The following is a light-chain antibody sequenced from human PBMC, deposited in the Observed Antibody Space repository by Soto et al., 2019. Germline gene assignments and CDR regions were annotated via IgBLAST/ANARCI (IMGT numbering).Light chain of an antibody. V-gene: IGKV3-15*01. CDR1: QSVSSN. Sequence: TMLTKSPATLSLYHGERAPLSCRASQSVSSNYLAWYQQKPGQAPRLLIYGASTRATAIPARYSGSGSGTEFNLTISSLQSEDFAVYYCQQYNNWPRPFGQGTKVDIK. CDR3: QQYNNWPRP. J-gene: IGKJ1*01. CDR2: GAS.